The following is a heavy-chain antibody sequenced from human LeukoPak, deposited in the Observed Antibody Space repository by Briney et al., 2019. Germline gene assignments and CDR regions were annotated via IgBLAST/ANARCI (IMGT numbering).Heavy chain of an antibody. Sequence: SETLSLTCSVSGGSISSNYWSWIRQPPGKGLEWIGYICYRGSTNYNPSLKSRVTISVDTSKNQFSLKLSSVTAADTAVYYCARGPRGRWLVIVLYYFDYWGQGTLVTVSS. CDR3: ARGPRGRWLVIVLYYFDY. V-gene: IGHV4-59*01. J-gene: IGHJ4*02. D-gene: IGHD6-19*01. CDR1: GGSISSNY. CDR2: ICYRGST.